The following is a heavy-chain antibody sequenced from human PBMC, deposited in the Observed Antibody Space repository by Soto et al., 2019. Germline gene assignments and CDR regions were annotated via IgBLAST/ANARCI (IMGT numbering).Heavy chain of an antibody. CDR2: IYYSGST. Sequence: PSETLSLTCTVSGGSISSYYWSWIRQPPGKGLEWIGYIYYSGSTNYNPSLKSRVTISVDTSKNQFSLKLSSVTAADTAVYYCARAKGYYDSSGYNYFDYWGQGTLVTVPQ. CDR1: GGSISSYY. D-gene: IGHD3-22*01. CDR3: ARAKGYYDSSGYNYFDY. J-gene: IGHJ4*02. V-gene: IGHV4-59*01.